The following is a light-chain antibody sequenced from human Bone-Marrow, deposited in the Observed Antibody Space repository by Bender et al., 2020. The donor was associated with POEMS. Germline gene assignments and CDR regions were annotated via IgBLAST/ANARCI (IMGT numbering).Light chain of an antibody. CDR2: EVT. CDR1: SNDVGGYNY. J-gene: IGLJ1*01. Sequence: QSALTQPPSASGSPGQLVTISCAGTSNDVGGYNYVSWYQQHPGKAPKLIIYEVTKRPSGISNRFSGSKSGNMASLTISGLQAEDEADYHCCSYAGSATVEVFGTGTKVFVL. V-gene: IGLV2-23*02. CDR3: CSYAGSATVEV.